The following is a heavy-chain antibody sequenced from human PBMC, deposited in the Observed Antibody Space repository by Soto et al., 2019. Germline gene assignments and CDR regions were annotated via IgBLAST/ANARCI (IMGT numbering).Heavy chain of an antibody. CDR2: IRGSGRST. J-gene: IGHJ3*02. D-gene: IGHD7-27*01. V-gene: IGHV3-23*01. CDR1: GFTFSSYA. CDR3: ARNWGSILGAFDI. Sequence: GGSLRLSCAASGFTFSSYAMSWVRQAPGKGLEWVSAIRGSGRSTYYADSVKGRFTISRDNSKNTLYLQMNSLGAEDTAVYYGARNWGSILGAFDIWGQGTMVTVSS.